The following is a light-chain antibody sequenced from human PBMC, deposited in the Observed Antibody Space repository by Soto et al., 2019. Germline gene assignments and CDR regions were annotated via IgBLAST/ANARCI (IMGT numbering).Light chain of an antibody. V-gene: IGKV3-15*01. CDR1: QSVSSN. Sequence: EIVMTQSLATLSVSPGERATLSCRASQSVSSNLAWYQQKPGQALRLLIYGASTRATGIPARFSGSGSGTEFTLTISSLQSEDFAVYYCQQYNNWPPGTFGQGTKVEIK. CDR2: GAS. CDR3: QQYNNWPPGT. J-gene: IGKJ1*01.